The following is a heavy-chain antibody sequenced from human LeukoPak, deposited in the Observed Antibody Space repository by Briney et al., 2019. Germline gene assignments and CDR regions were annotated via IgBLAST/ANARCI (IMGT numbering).Heavy chain of an antibody. V-gene: IGHV4-59*01. CDR2: IYYSGST. CDR1: GGSISSYY. CDR3: ARGGTYYDILTGYSRFGY. D-gene: IGHD3-9*01. Sequence: PSETLSLTCTVSGGSISSYYWSWIRQPPGKGLEWIGYIYYSGSTNYNPSLKSRVTISVDTSKNQFSLKLSSVTAADTAVYYCARGGTYYDILTGYSRFGYWGQGTLVTVSS. J-gene: IGHJ4*02.